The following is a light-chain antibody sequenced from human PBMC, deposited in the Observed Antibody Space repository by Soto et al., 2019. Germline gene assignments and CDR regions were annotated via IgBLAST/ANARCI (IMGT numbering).Light chain of an antibody. V-gene: IGKV1-5*01. CDR3: QQLITYPIT. CDR1: QTISSW. Sequence: DIQMTQSPSTLSGSVGDRVTVTCRASQTISSWLAWYQQKPGKAPKLLIYSASTLQSGVPSRFSGSGSGTDFTLTITSVQPEDFATYYCQQLITYPITFGQGTRLEIK. CDR2: SAS. J-gene: IGKJ5*01.